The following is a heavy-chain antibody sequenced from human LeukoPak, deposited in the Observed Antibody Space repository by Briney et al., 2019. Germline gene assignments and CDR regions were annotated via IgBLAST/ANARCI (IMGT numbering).Heavy chain of an antibody. J-gene: IGHJ4*02. D-gene: IGHD1-7*01. CDR3: ARGNFGQYYFDY. CDR2: IYLGGTT. Sequence: GGSLRLSCAASGFTVSSNYMNWVSQAPGKGLEWVSVIYLGGTTYYAESVKGRFTISRDISKNTLFLQMNSLRPEDTAVYYCARGNFGQYYFDYWGQGTLVTVSS. V-gene: IGHV3-66*02. CDR1: GFTVSSNY.